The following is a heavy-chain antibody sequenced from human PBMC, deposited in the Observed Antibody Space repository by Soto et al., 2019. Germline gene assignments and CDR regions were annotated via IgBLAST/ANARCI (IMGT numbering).Heavy chain of an antibody. CDR2: IYYSGST. D-gene: IGHD4-4*01. V-gene: IGHV4-59*08. CDR3: ARRGYSNSFYYYYMDV. CDR1: GGSISSYY. Sequence: PSETLSLTCTVSGGSISSYYWSWIRQPPGKGLEWIGYIYYSGSTNYNPSLKSRVTISVDTSKNQFSLKLSFVTAADTAVYYCARRGYSNSFYYYYMDVWGKGTTVTVSS. J-gene: IGHJ6*03.